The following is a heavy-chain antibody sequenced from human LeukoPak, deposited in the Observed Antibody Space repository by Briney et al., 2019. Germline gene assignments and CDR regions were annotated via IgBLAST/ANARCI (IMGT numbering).Heavy chain of an antibody. CDR3: AFPGGSGWSFDY. CDR2: IRYDGSNK. J-gene: IGHJ4*02. Sequence: SGGSLRLSCAASGFTFSSYGMHWVHQAPGKGLEWVAFIRYDGSNKYYADSVKGRFTISRDNSKNTLYLQMKSLRAEDTAVYYCAFPGGSGWSFDYWGQGTLVTVSS. V-gene: IGHV3-30*02. D-gene: IGHD6-19*01. CDR1: GFTFSSYG.